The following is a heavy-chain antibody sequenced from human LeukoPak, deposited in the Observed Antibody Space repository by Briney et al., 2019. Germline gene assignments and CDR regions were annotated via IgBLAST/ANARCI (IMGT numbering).Heavy chain of an antibody. CDR1: GGSISSGGYY. V-gene: IGHV4-31*03. CDR2: IYYSGST. J-gene: IGHJ3*02. Sequence: SETLSLTCTVSGGSISSGGYYWSWIRQHPGKGLEWIGYIYYSGSTYYNPSLKSRVTISVDTSKNQFSLKLSSVTAADTAVYYCARGLADRWRLPLAAFDIWGQGTMVTVSS. CDR3: ARGLADRWRLPLAAFDI. D-gene: IGHD2-21*01.